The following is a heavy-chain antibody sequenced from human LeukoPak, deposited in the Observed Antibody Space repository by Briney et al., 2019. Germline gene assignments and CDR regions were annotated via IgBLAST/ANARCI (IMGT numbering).Heavy chain of an antibody. CDR3: AMELELSRAARDDY. Sequence: SVRVSCKASGGTFSSYAISWVRQAPGQGLEWMGGIIPIFGTANYAQKFQGRVTITADESTSTAYMELSSLRSEDTAVYYCAMELELSRAARDDYWGQGTLVTVSS. CDR2: IIPIFGTA. D-gene: IGHD1-7*01. CDR1: GGTFSSYA. V-gene: IGHV1-69*13. J-gene: IGHJ4*02.